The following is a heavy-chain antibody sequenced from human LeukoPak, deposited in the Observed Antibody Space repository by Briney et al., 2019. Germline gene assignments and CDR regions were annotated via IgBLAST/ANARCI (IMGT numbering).Heavy chain of an antibody. CDR1: GFTFSSYA. CDR2: ISSSGSTI. CDR3: ASWKGGQQLRLFDY. D-gene: IGHD6-13*01. J-gene: IGHJ4*02. V-gene: IGHV3-48*04. Sequence: PGGSLRLSCAASGFTFSSYAMSWVRQAPGKGLEWVSYISSSGSTIYYADSVKGRFTISRDNAKNSLYLQMNSLRAEDTAVYYCASWKGGQQLRLFDYWGQGTLVTVSS.